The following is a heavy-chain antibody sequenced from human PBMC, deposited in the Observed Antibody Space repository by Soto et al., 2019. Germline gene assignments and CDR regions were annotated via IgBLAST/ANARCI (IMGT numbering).Heavy chain of an antibody. Sequence: QVQLVASGGGMVQPGRSLRLSCAASGFTFSSYHMQWVRQAPGKGLEWVAVIWNDGSNKFYADSVKGRFTISRDNSKNTLYLQMNSLRAEDTAVYYCARIGSWALNFDYWGQGTLVTVSS. D-gene: IGHD6-13*01. CDR2: IWNDGSNK. CDR3: ARIGSWALNFDY. V-gene: IGHV3-33*01. CDR1: GFTFSSYH. J-gene: IGHJ4*02.